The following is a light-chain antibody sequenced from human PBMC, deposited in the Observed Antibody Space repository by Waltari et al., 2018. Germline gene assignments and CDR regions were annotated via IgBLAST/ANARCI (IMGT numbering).Light chain of an antibody. Sequence: QSALTQPASVSGSPGQSITISCTGTSSDVGGYDYVSWYQLHPGKAPKLLIYEVSNRPSGCSDRFSGSKSGNTASLTISGLQADDEGDYYCTSYISTTSVISVIFGGGTKLTVL. CDR2: EVS. V-gene: IGLV2-14*01. J-gene: IGLJ2*01. CDR1: SSDVGGYDY. CDR3: TSYISTTSVISVI.